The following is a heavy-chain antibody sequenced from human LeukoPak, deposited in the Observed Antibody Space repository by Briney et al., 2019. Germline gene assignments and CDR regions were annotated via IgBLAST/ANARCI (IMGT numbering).Heavy chain of an antibody. Sequence: SETLSLTCTVSAGSISSYYWSWIRQPPGKGLEWIGYIYYSGSTNYNPSLKSRVTISVDTSKNQFSLKLSSVTAADTAVYYCARDLGIYGDYAFDIWGQGTMVTVSS. D-gene: IGHD4-17*01. J-gene: IGHJ3*02. V-gene: IGHV4-59*01. CDR3: ARDLGIYGDYAFDI. CDR2: IYYSGST. CDR1: AGSISSYY.